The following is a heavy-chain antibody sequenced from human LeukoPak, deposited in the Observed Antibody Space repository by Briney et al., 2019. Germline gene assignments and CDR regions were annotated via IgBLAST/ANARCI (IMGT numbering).Heavy chain of an antibody. D-gene: IGHD3-22*01. CDR2: ISSSSTI. J-gene: IGHJ5*02. Sequence: GGSLRLSCAASGFTFSSYSMNWVRQAPGKGLEWVSYISSSSTIYYADSVKGRFTISRDNAKNSLYLQMNSLRAEDTAVYYCARDQAYYYDSSGYYHWGQGTLVTVSS. CDR3: ARDQAYYYDSSGYYH. V-gene: IGHV3-48*04. CDR1: GFTFSSYS.